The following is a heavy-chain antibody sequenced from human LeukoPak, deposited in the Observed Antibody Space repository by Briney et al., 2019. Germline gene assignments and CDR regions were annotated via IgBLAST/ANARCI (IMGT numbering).Heavy chain of an antibody. CDR3: ARELPFDY. CDR2: IKSDGSRT. CDR1: GFTFSNYW. D-gene: IGHD2-15*01. J-gene: IGHJ4*02. Sequence: GGSLRLSCAASGFTFSNYWMHWVRQAPGKGLVWVSRIKSDGSRTDYADSVKGRFAISRDNAKNTLYLQMNSLRAEDTAVYYCARELPFDYWGQGTLVTVSS. V-gene: IGHV3-74*01.